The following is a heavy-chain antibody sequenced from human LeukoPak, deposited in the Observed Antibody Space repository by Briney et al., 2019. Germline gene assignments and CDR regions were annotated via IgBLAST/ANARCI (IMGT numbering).Heavy chain of an antibody. J-gene: IGHJ4*02. CDR3: AKGEGSTSCYDY. V-gene: IGHV3-23*01. CDR1: GFTFSSYA. D-gene: IGHD2-2*01. Sequence: GGSLRLSCAASGFTFSSYAMSWVRQAPGKGLEWVSAISGSGGGTYYADSVKGRFTISRDNSKNTLYLQMNSLRAEDTAVYYCAKGEGSTSCYDYWGQGTLVTLSS. CDR2: ISGSGGGT.